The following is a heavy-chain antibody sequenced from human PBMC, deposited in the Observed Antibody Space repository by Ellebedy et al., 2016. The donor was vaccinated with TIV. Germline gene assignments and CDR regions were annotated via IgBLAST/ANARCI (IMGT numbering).Heavy chain of an antibody. CDR3: AGDDYGDRYGRDV. D-gene: IGHD4-17*01. J-gene: IGHJ6*02. V-gene: IGHV1-18*01. CDR2: VSCYNGNT. Sequence: ASVKVSXXASGYTFTSFGFSWVRQAPGQGLAWMGRVSCYNGNTNYAQKLQGRVTMTTDTSTSTAYMELRCLRSDDTAVYSCAGDDYGDRYGRDVWGQGTTVTVSS. CDR1: GYTFTSFG.